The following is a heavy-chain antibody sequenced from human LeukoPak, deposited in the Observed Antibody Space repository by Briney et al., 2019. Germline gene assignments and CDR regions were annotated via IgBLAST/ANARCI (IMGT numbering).Heavy chain of an antibody. CDR2: IIPIFGTA. D-gene: IGHD6-19*01. J-gene: IGHJ4*02. CDR1: GGTFSSYA. Sequence: SVKVSFKASGGTFSSYAISWVRQAPGQGLEWMGGIIPIFGTANYAQKFQGRVTITADESTSTAYMELSSLRSEDTAVYYCARVVAGEGREYFDYWGQGTLVTVSS. V-gene: IGHV1-69*13. CDR3: ARVVAGEGREYFDY.